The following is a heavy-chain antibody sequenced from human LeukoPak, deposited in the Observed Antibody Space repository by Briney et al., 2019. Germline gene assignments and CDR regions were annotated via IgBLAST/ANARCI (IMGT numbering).Heavy chain of an antibody. CDR2: IKSKTAGGTT. D-gene: IGHD3-22*01. J-gene: IGHJ4*02. Sequence: PGGSLRLSYAASGFTFSSYSMNWVRQAPGKGLEWVGRIKSKTAGGTTDFAAPVKGRFTISRDDSKNTLHLEMNSLKTQDTAVYYCTYYYDSSGSHPTRNFDYWGQGTLVTVSS. CDR3: TYYYDSSGSHPTRNFDY. V-gene: IGHV3-15*01. CDR1: GFTFSSYS.